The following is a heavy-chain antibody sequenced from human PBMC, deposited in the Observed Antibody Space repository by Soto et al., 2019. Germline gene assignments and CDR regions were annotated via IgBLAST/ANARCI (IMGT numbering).Heavy chain of an antibody. D-gene: IGHD3-22*01. Sequence: PGGSLRLSCAASGFTFDDYAMHWVRQAPGKGLEWVSGISWNSNKYYADSVKGRFTIARDNSKNTLYLQMNSLRAEDTAVYYCARDKKDDGSGYYGGFDHWGQGTLVNVSS. V-gene: IGHV3-9*01. CDR1: GFTFDDYA. CDR2: ISWNSNK. J-gene: IGHJ4*02. CDR3: ARDKKDDGSGYYGGFDH.